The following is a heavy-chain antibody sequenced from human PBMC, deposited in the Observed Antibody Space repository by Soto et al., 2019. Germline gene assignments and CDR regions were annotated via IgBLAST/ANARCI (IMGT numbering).Heavy chain of an antibody. CDR3: AKLAGYCSGNSCHGDYAMDV. Sequence: PSETLSLTCSVSGGSISSKSYSWGWIRQPPGKGLEWIGTFYYSENTYYNPSLKSRVTISVDTSKNQFSLKLSSMTAADTAVYYCAKLAGYCSGNSCHGDYAMDVWGQGTTVTVS. D-gene: IGHD2-2*01. J-gene: IGHJ6*02. CDR1: GGSISSKSYS. CDR2: FYYSENT. V-gene: IGHV4-39*01.